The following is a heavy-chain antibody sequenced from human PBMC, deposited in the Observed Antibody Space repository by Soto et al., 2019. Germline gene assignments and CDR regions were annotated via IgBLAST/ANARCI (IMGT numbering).Heavy chain of an antibody. J-gene: IGHJ6*02. CDR3: ARTDRDFYGLDV. V-gene: IGHV3-13*05. CDR1: GFTFRNYD. Sequence: EVQLVESGGGLVQPGGSLRLSCAASGFTFRNYDMHWVRQGTRKGLEWVSGISAAGDPDYADSVEGRFTISRENAQNSFFLQMNSLRVGDTAVYYCARTDRDFYGLDVWGQGTTVIVSS. CDR2: ISAAGDP.